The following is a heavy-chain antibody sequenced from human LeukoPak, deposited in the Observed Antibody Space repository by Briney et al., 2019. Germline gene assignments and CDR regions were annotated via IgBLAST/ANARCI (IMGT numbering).Heavy chain of an antibody. CDR2: ISYDGSNK. D-gene: IGHD2-2*01. CDR1: GFTFSNYA. Sequence: PGGSLRLSCAASGFTFSNYAMHWVRQAPGKGLEWVEVISYDGSNKYYADSVKGRFTISRDNPNNMVYLQMNSLRAEDTAVYYCARDPRKYQLLTNWFDPWGQGTLVTVSS. J-gene: IGHJ5*02. CDR3: ARDPRKYQLLTNWFDP. V-gene: IGHV3-30-3*01.